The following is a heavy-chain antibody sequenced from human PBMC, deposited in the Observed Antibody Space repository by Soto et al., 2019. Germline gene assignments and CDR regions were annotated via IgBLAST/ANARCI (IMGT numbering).Heavy chain of an antibody. D-gene: IGHD6-19*01. J-gene: IGHJ4*02. CDR1: GASISSFF. CDR3: ARDGEYTSGWYSFDN. V-gene: IGHV4-4*07. Sequence: PSETLSLTCTVSGASISSFFWSWIRQPAGKGLEWIGRMYTTGTTNYNPSLKSRVTMSIDTSKNQFSLKLSSVTVADTAVYYCARDGEYTSGWYSFDNWGQGTLVTVSS. CDR2: MYTTGTT.